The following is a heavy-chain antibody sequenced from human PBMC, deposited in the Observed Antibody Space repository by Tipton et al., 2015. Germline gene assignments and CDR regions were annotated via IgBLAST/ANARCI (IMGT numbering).Heavy chain of an antibody. CDR1: GGSISSGDYY. Sequence: TLSLTCTVSGGSISSGDYYWSWIRQPPGKGLEWIGYIFHSGSTSYNPSLRSRVFISIDTSKNQFSLKLNSVTAADTAVYYCARGGAGYYYDSVGYLSWGQGTLVTVSS. CDR3: ARGGAGYYYDSVGYLS. D-gene: IGHD3-22*01. V-gene: IGHV4-61*08. CDR2: IFHSGST. J-gene: IGHJ5*02.